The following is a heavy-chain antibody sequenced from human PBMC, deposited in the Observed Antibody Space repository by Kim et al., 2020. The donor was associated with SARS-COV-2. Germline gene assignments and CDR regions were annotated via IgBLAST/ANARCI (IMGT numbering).Heavy chain of an antibody. J-gene: IGHJ4*02. CDR3: ARADSYYDSLTGYRGFDY. D-gene: IGHD3-9*01. V-gene: IGHV3-74*01. Sequence: VRGRLTITKDTDKNTLYLQMNSLRAEDTAVYYCARADSYYDSLTGYRGFDYWGQGTLVTVSS.